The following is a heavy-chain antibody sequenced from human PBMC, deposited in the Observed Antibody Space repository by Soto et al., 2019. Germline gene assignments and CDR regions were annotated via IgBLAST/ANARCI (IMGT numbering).Heavy chain of an antibody. Sequence: EVQLVESGGGLVKPGGSLRLSCAASGFTFSNAWMSWVRQAPGKGLEWVGRIKSKTDGGTTDYAAPVKGRFTISRDDSKNTLYLQMNSLKTEDTAMYYCTTVTHRKYQLLSYGMDVWGQGTTVTVSS. CDR2: IKSKTDGGTT. CDR1: GFTFSNAW. J-gene: IGHJ6*02. V-gene: IGHV3-15*01. CDR3: TTVTHRKYQLLSYGMDV. D-gene: IGHD2-2*01.